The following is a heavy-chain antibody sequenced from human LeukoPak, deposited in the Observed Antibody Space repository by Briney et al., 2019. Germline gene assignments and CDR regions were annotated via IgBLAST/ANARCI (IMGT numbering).Heavy chain of an antibody. J-gene: IGHJ5*02. Sequence: LKPSETLSLTCAVYGGSFSGHYWGWIRQPPGKGLEWIGEINHSGSTNYNPSLKSRVTISVDTSKNQFSLKLSSVTAADTAVYCCARGRITMVRGGYWFDPWGQGTLVTVSS. V-gene: IGHV4-34*01. CDR3: ARGRITMVRGGYWFDP. D-gene: IGHD3-10*01. CDR2: INHSGST. CDR1: GGSFSGHY.